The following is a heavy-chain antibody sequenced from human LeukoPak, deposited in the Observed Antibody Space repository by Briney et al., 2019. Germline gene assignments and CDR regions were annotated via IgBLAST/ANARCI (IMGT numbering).Heavy chain of an antibody. CDR1: GFTFSNYN. CDR3: ARDYYDSSGYLRAVAY. CDR2: ISSSSSTI. J-gene: IGHJ4*02. Sequence: GGSLRLSCAAFGFTFSNYNMNWVRQAPGKGLEWVSYISSSSSTIYYADSVKGRFTISRDNAKNTLYLQMNSLRAEDTAVYYCARDYYDSSGYLRAVAYWGQGTLVTVSS. V-gene: IGHV3-48*04. D-gene: IGHD3-22*01.